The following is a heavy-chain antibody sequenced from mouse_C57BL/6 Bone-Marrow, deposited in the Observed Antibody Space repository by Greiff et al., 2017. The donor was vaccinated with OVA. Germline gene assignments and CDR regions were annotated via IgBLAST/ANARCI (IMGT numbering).Heavy chain of an antibody. V-gene: IGHV14-4*01. Sequence: VQLQQSGAELVRPGASVKLSCTASGFNIKDDYMHWVKHRPEQGLEWIGWIDPENGDTEYASKFQGKATITADTSSNTAYLQLSSLTSEDTAVYYCALYYYGSGGGWGQGTTLTVSS. CDR3: ALYYYGSGGG. CDR1: GFNIKDDY. D-gene: IGHD1-1*01. J-gene: IGHJ2*01. CDR2: IDPENGDT.